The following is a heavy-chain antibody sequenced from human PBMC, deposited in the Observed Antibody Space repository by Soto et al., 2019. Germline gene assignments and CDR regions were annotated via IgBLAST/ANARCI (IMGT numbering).Heavy chain of an antibody. V-gene: IGHV1-69*05. CDR3: ARGGYYDSSGSRNYYYYGMNV. Sequence: ASVKVSCKASGGTFSSYAISWVRQAPGQGLEWMGWIIPIFGTANYAQILQGRVSLTTDTSTNTAYMELRSLRSDDTAMYYCARGGYYDSSGSRNYYYYGMNVWGQGTTVTVSS. CDR1: GGTFSSYA. CDR2: IIPIFGTA. D-gene: IGHD3-22*01. J-gene: IGHJ6*02.